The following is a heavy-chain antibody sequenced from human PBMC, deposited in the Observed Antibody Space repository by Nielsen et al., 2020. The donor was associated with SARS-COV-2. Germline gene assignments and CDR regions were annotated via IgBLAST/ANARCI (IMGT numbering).Heavy chain of an antibody. CDR2: ISGSGDTS. D-gene: IGHD2-8*01. J-gene: IGHJ4*02. Sequence: GGSLRLSCAASGFTFSTYTMNWVGQAPGKGLEWVSGISGSGDTSYYADSVKGRFTISRDNAQSSLYLQMNSLRVEDTAVYYCASGCCATNGCRKDYWCQGTLVTVSS. CDR1: GFTFSTYT. V-gene: IGHV3-48*04. CDR3: ASGCCATNGCRKDY.